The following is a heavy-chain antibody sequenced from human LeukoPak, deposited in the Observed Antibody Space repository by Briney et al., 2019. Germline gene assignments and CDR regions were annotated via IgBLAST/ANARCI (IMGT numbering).Heavy chain of an antibody. CDR2: IIYCGST. D-gene: IGHD2-2*01. CDR3: ARGYCSSARWYPIAMDV. CDR1: GGPFSGYY. V-gene: IGHV4-34*01. Sequence: SGALSLPCAGFGGPFSGYYGRWVRQPPGKGLEGIGEIIYCGSTNYNPPLKSRVTISVDTSKPQFSLKLSSVTAADTAVYYCARGYCSSARWYPIAMDVGGQGATVTVSP. J-gene: IGHJ6*01.